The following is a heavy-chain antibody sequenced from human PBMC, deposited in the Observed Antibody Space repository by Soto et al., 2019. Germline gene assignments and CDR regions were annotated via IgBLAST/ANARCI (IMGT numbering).Heavy chain of an antibody. CDR3: AKDRAGDIYVAARSYLDY. CDR1: GFTFFSYG. D-gene: IGHD3-16*02. J-gene: IGHJ4*02. CDR2: ISYDGSNK. Sequence: GGSLRLSCAASGFTFFSYGMHWVRQAPGKGLEWVAVISYDGSNKYYGDSVKGRFTISRDNSKNTLYLQMNSLRADDTAVYYCAKDRAGDIYVAARSYLDYWGQGTLVAVSS. V-gene: IGHV3-30*18.